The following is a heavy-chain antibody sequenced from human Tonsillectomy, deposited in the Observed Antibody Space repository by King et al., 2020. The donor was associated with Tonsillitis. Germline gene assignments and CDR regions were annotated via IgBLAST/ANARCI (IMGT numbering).Heavy chain of an antibody. Sequence: VQLVESGGGLVKPGGSLRLSCAASGFTFSSYSMNWVRQAPGKGLEWVSSISSSGTYIYYADSVKGRFTISRDNAKSSLYLQMNSLRAEDTAVYYCARSYYDISGYYFAYWGPGTLVTVSS. CDR3: ARSYYDISGYYFAY. J-gene: IGHJ4*02. D-gene: IGHD3-22*01. V-gene: IGHV3-21*01. CDR2: ISSSGTYI. CDR1: GFTFSSYS.